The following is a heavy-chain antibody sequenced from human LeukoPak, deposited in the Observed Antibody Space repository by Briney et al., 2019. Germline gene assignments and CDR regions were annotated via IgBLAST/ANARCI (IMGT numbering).Heavy chain of an antibody. CDR2: ISGSGGST. J-gene: IGHJ4*02. V-gene: IGHV3-23*01. CDR1: GFTFSSYA. D-gene: IGHD2-21*02. CDR3: ARAYCGGDCLDY. Sequence: GGSLRLSCAASGFTFSSYATSWVRQAPGKGLEWVSAISGSGGSTYYADSVKGRFTISRDNSKNTLYLQMNSLRAEDTAVYYCARAYCGGDCLDYWGQGTLVTVSS.